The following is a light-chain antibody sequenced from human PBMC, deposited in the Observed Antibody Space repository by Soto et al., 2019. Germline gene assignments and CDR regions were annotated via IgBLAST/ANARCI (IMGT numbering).Light chain of an antibody. Sequence: DIQMTQSPSTLSASVGDRVTITCRASQSIRNYLAWYQQKPGKAPRFLIYDASSLESGVASRFSGSGSGTEFTLTISSLQPDDFATYYCQHYNSYPWTFGQGTMVDIK. CDR3: QHYNSYPWT. J-gene: IGKJ1*01. CDR1: QSIRNY. V-gene: IGKV1-5*01. CDR2: DAS.